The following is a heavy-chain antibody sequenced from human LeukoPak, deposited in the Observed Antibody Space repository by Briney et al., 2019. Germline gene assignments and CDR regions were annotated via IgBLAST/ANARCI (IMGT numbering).Heavy chain of an antibody. Sequence: GGSLRLSCAASGFTFSSYAMSWVRQAPGKGLEWVSAMSGSGGSIYYADSVKGRFTISRDNSKNTLYLQMNSLRAEDTAVYYCARRRGFTQFDPWGHGTLATVSS. J-gene: IGHJ5*02. CDR1: GFTFSSYA. CDR3: ARRRGFTQFDP. D-gene: IGHD3-16*01. CDR2: MSGSGGSI. V-gene: IGHV3-23*01.